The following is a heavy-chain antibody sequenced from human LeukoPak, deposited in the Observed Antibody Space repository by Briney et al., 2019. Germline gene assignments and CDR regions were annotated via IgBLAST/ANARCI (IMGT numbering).Heavy chain of an antibody. V-gene: IGHV3-48*01. CDR2: ISSSSSTI. CDR1: GFTFSSYS. J-gene: IGHJ6*03. Sequence: PGGSLRLSCAASGFTFSSYSMNWVRQAPGKGLEWVSYISSSSSTIYYADSVKGRFTISRDNAKNSLYLQMNSLRAEDTAVYYCARDQTYGDYYYMDVWGKGTTVTVSS. CDR3: ARDQTYGDYYYMDV. D-gene: IGHD4-17*01.